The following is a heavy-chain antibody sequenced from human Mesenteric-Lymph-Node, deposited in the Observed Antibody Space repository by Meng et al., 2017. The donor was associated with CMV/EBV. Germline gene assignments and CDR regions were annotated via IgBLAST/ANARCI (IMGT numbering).Heavy chain of an antibody. Sequence: GSLRLSCTVSGGSISGSSYYWGWIRQPPGKGLQWIGSFYSRGRTYYNPSLKSRVTISVDTSKNQFSLKLSSVTAADTAVYYCARGETEDGYNPLDYWGQGTLVTVSS. V-gene: IGHV4-39*07. J-gene: IGHJ4*02. D-gene: IGHD5-24*01. CDR2: FYSRGRT. CDR1: GGSISGSSYY. CDR3: ARGETEDGYNPLDY.